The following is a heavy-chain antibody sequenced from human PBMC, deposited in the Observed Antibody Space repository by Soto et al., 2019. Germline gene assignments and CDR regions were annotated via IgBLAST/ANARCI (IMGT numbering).Heavy chain of an antibody. V-gene: IGHV4-59*01. CDR3: ARDYGSGSYHNWPDNWFDP. CDR1: GGSISSYY. Sequence: QVQLQESGPGLVKPSETLSLTCTVSGGSISSYYWSWIRQPPGKGLEWIGYIYYSGSTNYNPSLKSRVTITVDTSKNQFSLKLSSVTAADTAVYYCARDYGSGSYHNWPDNWFDPWGQGTLVTVSS. J-gene: IGHJ5*02. D-gene: IGHD3-10*01. CDR2: IYYSGST.